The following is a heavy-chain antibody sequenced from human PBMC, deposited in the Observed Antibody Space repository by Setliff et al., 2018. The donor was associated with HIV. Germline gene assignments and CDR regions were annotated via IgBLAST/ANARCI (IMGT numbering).Heavy chain of an antibody. J-gene: IGHJ6*02. V-gene: IGHV1-2*04. CDR2: INPNTGGT. Sequence: ASVKVSCKASGYTFTGYYIHWVRQAPGQGLEWMGWINPNTGGTDYAQKFQGWVTMTRETSISTAYMELRRPKSDDAAVYYCARGRTNSSYYNFWSAYSSTMDVWGHGTTVTVSS. D-gene: IGHD3-3*01. CDR3: ARGRTNSSYYNFWSAYSSTMDV. CDR1: GYTFTGYY.